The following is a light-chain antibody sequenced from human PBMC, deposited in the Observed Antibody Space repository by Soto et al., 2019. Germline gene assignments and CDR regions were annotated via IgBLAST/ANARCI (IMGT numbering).Light chain of an antibody. CDR2: WAS. J-gene: IGKJ4*01. Sequence: DIVMTQSPDSLSVSLGERATINCKSSQSVLYSSNNKNFLAWYQQKPGHPPKLLFYWASTRESGVPDRFSGSGSGTDFTLTISSLQDEDVAVYYCQQYHSSPLTFGAGTKVDIK. V-gene: IGKV4-1*01. CDR3: QQYHSSPLT. CDR1: QSVLYSSNNKNF.